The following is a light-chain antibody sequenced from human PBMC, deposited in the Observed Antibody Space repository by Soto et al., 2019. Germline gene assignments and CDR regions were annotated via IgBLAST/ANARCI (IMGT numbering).Light chain of an antibody. J-gene: IGKJ4*01. CDR2: GAS. Sequence: EIVMTQSPATLSVSPGERATLSCRASQSVSSNLAWYQQKPGQAPRLLIYGASTRATGIPARFSGSGSGTEFTLTISSLQSEDFAVYYCQHYNNLPRTFGGGTKVEIK. V-gene: IGKV3-15*01. CDR3: QHYNNLPRT. CDR1: QSVSSN.